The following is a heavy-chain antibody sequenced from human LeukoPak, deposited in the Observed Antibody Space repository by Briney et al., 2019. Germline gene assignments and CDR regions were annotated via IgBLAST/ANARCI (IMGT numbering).Heavy chain of an antibody. CDR3: ARDSGSAVTPYYYYGMDV. CDR1: GYTFTSYG. D-gene: IGHD4-17*01. CDR2: ISAYDGNT. Sequence: ASVRVSCKASGYTFTSYGTSWVRQAPGQGLEWMGWISAYDGNTNYAQKLQGRVTMTTDTSTSTAYMELRSLRSDDTAVYYCARDSGSAVTPYYYYGMDVWGKGTTVTVSS. J-gene: IGHJ6*04. V-gene: IGHV1-18*04.